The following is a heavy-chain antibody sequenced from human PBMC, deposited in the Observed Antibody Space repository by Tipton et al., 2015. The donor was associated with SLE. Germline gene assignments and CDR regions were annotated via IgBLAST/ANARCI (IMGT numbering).Heavy chain of an antibody. V-gene: IGHV4-59*01. CDR2: IYYSGST. D-gene: IGHD4-23*01. J-gene: IGHJ5*02. CDR1: GGSISSYY. CDR3: ARTFPYVGFDP. Sequence: LRLSCTVSGGSISSYYWSLIRQPPGKGLEWIGYIYYSGSTNYNPSLKSRVTISVDTSKNQFSLKLSSVTAADTAVYYCARTFPYVGFDPWGQGTLVTVSS.